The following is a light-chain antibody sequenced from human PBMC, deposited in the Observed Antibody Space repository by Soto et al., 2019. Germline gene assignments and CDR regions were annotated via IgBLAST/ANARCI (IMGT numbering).Light chain of an antibody. V-gene: IGKV1-5*03. CDR3: QHYNRYSEA. CDR1: QTISSW. CDR2: KAS. J-gene: IGKJ1*01. Sequence: DIQMTQSPSTLSGSVGDRVTITCRASQTISSWLAWYPQKPGKAPKLMIYKASTLKSGVPSRFSGSGSGTEFTLTISSLQPDDFATYYCQHYNRYSEAFGQGTKVERK.